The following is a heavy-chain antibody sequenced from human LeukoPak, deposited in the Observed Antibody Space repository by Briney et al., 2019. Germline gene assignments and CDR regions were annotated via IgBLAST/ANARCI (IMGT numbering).Heavy chain of an antibody. J-gene: IGHJ6*02. D-gene: IGHD3-10*01. CDR1: GFIVDDYA. V-gene: IGHV3-43*02. Sequence: GGSRRLSCAASGFIVDDYAMHWVRQAPGKGLEWVSLISGDGGGTYYADSVKGRFTISRDNTKNSLYLQMNSLRTEDTALYYCAKDMGYCGSGSYDRIYCYDMDVWGQGTTVTVSS. CDR2: ISGDGGGT. CDR3: AKDMGYCGSGSYDRIYCYDMDV.